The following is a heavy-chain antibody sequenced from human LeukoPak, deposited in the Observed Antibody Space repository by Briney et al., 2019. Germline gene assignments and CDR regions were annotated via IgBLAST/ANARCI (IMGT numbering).Heavy chain of an antibody. J-gene: IGHJ5*02. V-gene: IGHV3-11*03. CDR2: IDGSSSRT. D-gene: IGHD4-11*01. Sequence: GGSLRLSCAASGFIFSDYYMSWMRQAPGKGLEWLSYIDGSSSRTNYADSVKGRFTISRDNVKNSLYLQMNSLRVEDTAVYFCARRGTDYCTPSSCHPNWFAPWGQGTQVTVSS. CDR3: ARRGTDYCTPSSCHPNWFAP. CDR1: GFIFSDYY.